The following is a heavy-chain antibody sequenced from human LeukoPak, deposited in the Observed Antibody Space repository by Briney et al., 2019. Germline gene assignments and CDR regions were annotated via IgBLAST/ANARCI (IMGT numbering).Heavy chain of an antibody. D-gene: IGHD3-10*01. CDR3: ARAYEGFGELSYYYYMDV. Sequence: PGRSLRLSCAASGFTFDDYAMHWVRHAPGKGLEWVSGISWNSGSIVYADSVKGRFTISRDNAKNSLYLQMNSLRAEDTAVYYCARAYEGFGELSYYYYMDVWGKGTTVTISS. CDR1: GFTFDDYA. V-gene: IGHV3-9*01. J-gene: IGHJ6*03. CDR2: ISWNSGSI.